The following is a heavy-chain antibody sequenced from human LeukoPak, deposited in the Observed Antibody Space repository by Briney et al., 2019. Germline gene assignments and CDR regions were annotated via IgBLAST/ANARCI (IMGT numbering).Heavy chain of an antibody. Sequence: PGRSLRLSCAASGFTFSSYGMHWVRQAPGKGLEWVAVIWYDGSNKYYADSVKGRFTISRDNSKNTLYLQMNSLRAEDTAVYYCARESGHYYDSSGYYDYWGQGTLVTVSS. CDR2: IWYDGSNK. V-gene: IGHV3-33*01. CDR3: ARESGHYYDSSGYYDY. J-gene: IGHJ4*02. D-gene: IGHD3-22*01. CDR1: GFTFSSYG.